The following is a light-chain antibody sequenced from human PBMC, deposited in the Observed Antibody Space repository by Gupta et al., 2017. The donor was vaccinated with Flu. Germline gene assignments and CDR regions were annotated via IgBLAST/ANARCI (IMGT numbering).Light chain of an antibody. CDR3: RRSKCWPWT. V-gene: IGKV2-30*01. J-gene: IGKJ1*01. CDR1: QSLIFTDGSAY. Sequence: EAVLTQSPLSLTVTLGQSASISCRSSQSLIFTDGSAYVSWLHQRPGQSPRRLIYKVYNRDPGVPDRFSGSWSATDFTLTLSRVEADDVVVYYCRRSKCWPWTFGQGTKVEIK. CDR2: KVY.